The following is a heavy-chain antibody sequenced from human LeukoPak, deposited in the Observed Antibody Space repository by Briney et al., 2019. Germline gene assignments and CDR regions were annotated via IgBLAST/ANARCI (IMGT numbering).Heavy chain of an antibody. CDR2: IHYRGAT. CDR1: GGSFSGYY. CDR3: ARGELWHYDIRIKPYHFDS. J-gene: IGHJ4*02. D-gene: IGHD3-22*01. Sequence: PSETLSLTCAVYGGSFSGYYWSWIRQPPGKGLEWIGEIHYRGATNYDPSLKSRVTISGDPSKNHISLKLNSVTAADTAVYYCARGELWHYDIRIKPYHFDSWGQGSLVTVSS. V-gene: IGHV4-34*01.